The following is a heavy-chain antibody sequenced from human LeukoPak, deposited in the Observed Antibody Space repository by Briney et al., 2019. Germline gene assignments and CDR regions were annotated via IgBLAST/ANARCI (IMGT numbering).Heavy chain of an antibody. V-gene: IGHV1-69*13. CDR1: GGTSSSYA. CDR2: IIPIFGTA. CDR3: ARDLDYDSSATLDY. Sequence: GASVKVSCKASGGTSSSYAISWVRQAPGQGLEWMGGIIPIFGTANYAQKFQGRVTITADESTSTAYMELSSLRSEDTAVYYCARDLDYDSSATLDYWGQGTLVTVSS. D-gene: IGHD3-22*01. J-gene: IGHJ4*02.